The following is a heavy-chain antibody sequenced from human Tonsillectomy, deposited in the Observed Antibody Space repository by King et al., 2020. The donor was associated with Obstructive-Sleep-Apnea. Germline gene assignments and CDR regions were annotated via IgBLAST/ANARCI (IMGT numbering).Heavy chain of an antibody. CDR3: ARDTYYYESSGYYSWFDP. J-gene: IGHJ5*02. D-gene: IGHD3-22*01. CDR2: IYYSGST. CDR1: GGSVSSGSYY. V-gene: IGHV4-61*01. Sequence: PLQESGPGLVKPSENLSLTCIVSGGSVSSGSYYWTWIRQSPGKGLEWIGYIYYSGSTNYNPSLKSRVTISVDTSKNQFSLKLSSVTAADTAVYYCARDTYYYESSGYYSWFDPWGQGTLVTVSS.